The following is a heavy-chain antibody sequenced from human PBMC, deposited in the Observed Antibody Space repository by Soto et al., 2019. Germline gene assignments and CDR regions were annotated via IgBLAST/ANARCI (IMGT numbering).Heavy chain of an antibody. CDR1: GYTFTSYY. J-gene: IGHJ5*02. Sequence: QVQLVQSGAEVKKPGASVKVSCKASGYTFTSYYMHWVRQAPGQGLEWMGIINPSGGSTSYAQKFQGRVTMTRDTSTSTVYMELSSLRSEDTAVYYCARGPRSVRDIVVVPAAIPWGWFDPWGQGTLVTVSS. D-gene: IGHD2-2*02. CDR3: ARGPRSVRDIVVVPAAIPWGWFDP. V-gene: IGHV1-46*01. CDR2: INPSGGST.